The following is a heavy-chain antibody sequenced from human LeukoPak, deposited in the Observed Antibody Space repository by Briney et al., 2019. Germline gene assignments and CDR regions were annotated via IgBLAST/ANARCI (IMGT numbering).Heavy chain of an antibody. J-gene: IGHJ6*02. CDR3: ARLHSDYGDYWAGSGYYYYGMDV. D-gene: IGHD4-17*01. CDR1: GGTFSSYA. CDR2: IIPIFGIA. Sequence: SVKVSCKASGGTFSSYAISWVRQAPGQGLEWMGRIIPIFGIASYAQKFQGRVTITADKSTSTAYMELSSLRSEDTAVYYCARLHSDYGDYWAGSGYYYYGMDVWGQGTTVTVSS. V-gene: IGHV1-69*04.